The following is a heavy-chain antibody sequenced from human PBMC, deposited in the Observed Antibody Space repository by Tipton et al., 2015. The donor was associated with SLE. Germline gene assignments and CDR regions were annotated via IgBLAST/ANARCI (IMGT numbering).Heavy chain of an antibody. CDR1: GGSISSHY. Sequence: TLSLTCTVSGGSISSHYWSWIRQPPGKGLEWIGRIYTSGSTNCNPSLNSRVTISVDTSKNQFSLKLSSVTAADTAVYYCARRPHYYYYGMDVWGQGTTVTVSS. CDR2: IYTSGST. J-gene: IGHJ6*02. CDR3: ARRPHYYYYGMDV. V-gene: IGHV4-4*07.